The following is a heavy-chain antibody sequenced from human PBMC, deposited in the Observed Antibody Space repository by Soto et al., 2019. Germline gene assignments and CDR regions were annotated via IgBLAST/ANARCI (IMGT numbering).Heavy chain of an antibody. D-gene: IGHD4-17*01. V-gene: IGHV3-15*07. CDR2: IESKTDGGTA. Sequence: GGSLRLSCAASGFSFSDAWMHWVRQAPGEGLEWVGLIESKTDGGTADYATPVKGRFTISRDDSKNMFYLQMDSLKIEDTAVYYCTSDQGTPYGDYVGLDHWGQGTLVTVSS. J-gene: IGHJ4*02. CDR3: TSDQGTPYGDYVGLDH. CDR1: GFSFSDAW.